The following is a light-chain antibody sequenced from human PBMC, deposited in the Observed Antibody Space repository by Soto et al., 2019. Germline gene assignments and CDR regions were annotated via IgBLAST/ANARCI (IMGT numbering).Light chain of an antibody. CDR2: DVT. CDR3: SLYTSSSTLYV. J-gene: IGLJ1*01. CDR1: SSDVGDNNY. V-gene: IGLV2-14*01. Sequence: HSALTQPASVSGSPGQSITISCTGTSSDVGDNNYVSWYQQHPGKAPKLMIYDVTHRPSGISNRFSGSKSGNTASLIISGLQAEDEDDHYSSLYTSSSTLYVFGTGTKVTVL.